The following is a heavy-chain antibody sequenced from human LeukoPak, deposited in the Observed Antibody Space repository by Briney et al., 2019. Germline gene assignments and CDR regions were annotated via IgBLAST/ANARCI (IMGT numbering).Heavy chain of an antibody. V-gene: IGHV3-7*05. Sequence: AGFLRLSCGASEFTFSSYWMSWVRQAPGKGLELVAKIKQDGSEKYYVDSVKGRFTISRDNAKNSLYLQMNSLRAEDTAVYYCARSWSSAFDIWGQGTMVTVTS. CDR1: EFTFSSYW. CDR3: ARSWSSAFDI. D-gene: IGHD6-13*01. CDR2: IKQDGSEK. J-gene: IGHJ3*02.